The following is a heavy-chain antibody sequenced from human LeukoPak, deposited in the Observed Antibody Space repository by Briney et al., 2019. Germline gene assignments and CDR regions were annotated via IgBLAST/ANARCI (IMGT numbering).Heavy chain of an antibody. CDR3: ATAAISYYYGMDV. CDR2: MNPNSGNT. D-gene: IGHD5-24*01. Sequence: GASVKVSCKASGYTFTGYYMHWVRQAPGQGLEWMGWMNPNSGNTVYEQKFQGRVTMTRNTSISTAYMELSSLRSEDTAVYYCATAAISYYYGMDVWGQGTTVTVSS. V-gene: IGHV1-8*02. J-gene: IGHJ6*02. CDR1: GYTFTGYY.